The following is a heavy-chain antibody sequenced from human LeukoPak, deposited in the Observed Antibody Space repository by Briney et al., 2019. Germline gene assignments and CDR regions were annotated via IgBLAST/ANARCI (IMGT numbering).Heavy chain of an antibody. CDR1: GGSISSGDYC. J-gene: IGHJ5*02. D-gene: IGHD3-10*01. V-gene: IGHV4-30-4*08. CDR2: IDYSGST. Sequence: PSQTLSLTCPVSGGSISSGDYCWSWLRQPPGKGLEWIGYIDYSGSTYYNPSLRSRGTISVGTSKIQFSLKLSSVTAADTAVYYCARGRRRYNWFDPWGQGTLVTVSS. CDR3: ARGRRRYNWFDP.